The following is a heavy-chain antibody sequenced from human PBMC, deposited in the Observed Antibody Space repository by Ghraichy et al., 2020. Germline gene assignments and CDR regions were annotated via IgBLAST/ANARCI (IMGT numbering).Heavy chain of an antibody. J-gene: IGHJ4*02. CDR1: GGSISSSSYY. CDR3: ARYSLRAVFDY. D-gene: IGHD2-15*01. Sequence: SETLSLTCTVSGGSISSSSYYWGWIRQPPGKGLEWIGSIYYSGSTYYNPSLKSRVTISVDTSKNQFSLKLSSVTAADTAVYYCARYSLRAVFDYWGQGTLVTVSS. V-gene: IGHV4-39*01. CDR2: IYYSGST.